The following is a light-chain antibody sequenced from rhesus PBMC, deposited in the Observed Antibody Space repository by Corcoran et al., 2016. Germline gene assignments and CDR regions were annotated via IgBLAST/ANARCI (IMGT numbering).Light chain of an antibody. V-gene: IGKV1-28*01. Sequence: DIQMTQSPSSLSASVGDTVTITCRASQGISSYLTWFQQKPGKAPKLLIYAASSLESGVPTRFSGRGSGTEFTLTISSLQPEDFAAYYCLQHNSYPPTFGGGTKVEIK. J-gene: IGKJ4*01. CDR2: AAS. CDR3: LQHNSYPPT. CDR1: QGISSY.